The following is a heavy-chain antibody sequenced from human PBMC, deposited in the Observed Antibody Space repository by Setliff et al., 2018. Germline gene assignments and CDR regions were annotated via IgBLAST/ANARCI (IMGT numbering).Heavy chain of an antibody. V-gene: IGHV1-18*01. CDR3: AREGVDTRSSTDYRYYMDV. J-gene: IGHJ6*03. CDR2: ISAYNDNT. D-gene: IGHD5-18*01. Sequence: ASVKVSCKASGGTFSSYAISWVRQAPGQGLEWMGWISAYNDNTNYAQKVQGRVTMTTDTSTSTAYMELRSLRSDDTAVYYCAREGVDTRSSTDYRYYMDVWGKGTTVTVSS. CDR1: GGTFSSYA.